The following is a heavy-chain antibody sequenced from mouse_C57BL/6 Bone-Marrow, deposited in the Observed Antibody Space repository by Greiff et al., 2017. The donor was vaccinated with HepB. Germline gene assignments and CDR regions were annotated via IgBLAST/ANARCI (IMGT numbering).Heavy chain of an antibody. V-gene: IGHV1-81*01. D-gene: IGHD2-1*01. CDR1: GYTFTSYG. Sequence: QVQLQQSGAELARPGASVKLSCKASGYTFTSYGISWVKQRTGQGLEWIGEIYPRSGNTYYNEKFKGKATLTADKSSSPAYMELRSLTSEDSAVYFCAIIYYGNSAWFAYWGQGTLVTVSA. J-gene: IGHJ3*01. CDR2: IYPRSGNT. CDR3: AIIYYGNSAWFAY.